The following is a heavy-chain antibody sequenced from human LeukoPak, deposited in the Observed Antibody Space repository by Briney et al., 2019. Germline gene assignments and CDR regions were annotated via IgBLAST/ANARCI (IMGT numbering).Heavy chain of an antibody. Sequence: GGSLRLSCAASGFTVSSNYKSWVRQAPGKGLERVSVIYSGGSTYYADSVKGRFTISRDNSKNTLYLQMNSLRAEDTAVYYCARDAHYDILTGYEYYFDYWGQGTLVTVSS. CDR3: ARDAHYDILTGYEYYFDY. CDR1: GFTVSSNY. V-gene: IGHV3-66*01. CDR2: IYSGGST. J-gene: IGHJ4*02. D-gene: IGHD3-9*01.